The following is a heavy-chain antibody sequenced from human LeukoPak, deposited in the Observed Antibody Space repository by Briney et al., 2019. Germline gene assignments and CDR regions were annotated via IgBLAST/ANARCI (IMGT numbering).Heavy chain of an antibody. CDR2: ISGSGGST. CDR3: AKGVGDGYNYYFDY. Sequence: GGSLRLSCSASRFTFSSYGMTWVRQAPGRGLEWVSAISGSGGSTYYADSVKGRFTISRDNSKNTLYLQMNSLRAEDTAVYYCAKGVGDGYNYYFDYWGQGTLVTVSS. D-gene: IGHD5-24*01. J-gene: IGHJ4*02. CDR1: RFTFSSYG. V-gene: IGHV3-23*01.